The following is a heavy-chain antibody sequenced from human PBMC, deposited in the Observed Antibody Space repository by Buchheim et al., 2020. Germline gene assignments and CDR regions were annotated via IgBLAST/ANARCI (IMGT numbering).Heavy chain of an antibody. D-gene: IGHD3-22*01. CDR2: IYSRGNT. J-gene: IGHJ4*02. CDR3: AVGYYYDIAGNFVGYFDH. Sequence: QVRLQESGPGLVKPSETLSLTCSVSGDSMSNYYWSWIRQPAGKGLEWIGRIYSRGNTNYNPSLRSRVTMTVDTSKNQFTLRLRSVTAADTAVYYCAVGYYYDIAGNFVGYFDHWGQGAL. CDR1: GDSMSNYY. V-gene: IGHV4-4*07.